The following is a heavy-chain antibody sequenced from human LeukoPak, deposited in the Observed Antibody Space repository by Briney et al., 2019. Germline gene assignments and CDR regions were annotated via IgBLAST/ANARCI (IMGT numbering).Heavy chain of an antibody. CDR3: ASGIRRIPTSAETDY. Sequence: GGSLRLSCAASGFTFSSYSMNWVRQAPGKGLEWVSHISSSSSTIYYADSVKGRFTISRDNAKNSLYLQMNSLRAEDTAVYYCASGIRRIPTSAETDYWGQGTLVTVSS. CDR2: ISSSSSTI. D-gene: IGHD1-14*01. J-gene: IGHJ4*02. CDR1: GFTFSSYS. V-gene: IGHV3-48*01.